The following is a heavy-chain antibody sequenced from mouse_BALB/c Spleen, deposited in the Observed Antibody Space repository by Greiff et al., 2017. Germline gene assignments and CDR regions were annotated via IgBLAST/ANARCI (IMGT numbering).Heavy chain of an antibody. CDR3: ASRYEAY. V-gene: IGHV14-1*02. D-gene: IGHD2-14*01. Sequence: EVKLVESGAELVKPGASVKLSCKASGFNIKDYYMHWVKQRPEQGLEWIGWIDPENGNTIYDPKFQGKASITADTSSNTAYLQLSSLTSEDTAVYYCASRYEAYWGQGTLVTVSA. CDR2: IDPENGNT. J-gene: IGHJ3*01. CDR1: GFNIKDYY.